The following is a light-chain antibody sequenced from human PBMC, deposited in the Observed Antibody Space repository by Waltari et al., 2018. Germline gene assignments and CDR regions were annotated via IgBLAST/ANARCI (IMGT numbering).Light chain of an antibody. J-gene: IGKJ1*01. CDR2: GAS. Sequence: EIVMTQSPATLSVSPGERATLSCRASQSVGNTLAWYQHKPGQAPRLLIYGASARATGLPARFSGSGSGTEFTLTISSLQSEDFAVYFCQQYNNWPQTFGQGTKVEIK. CDR3: QQYNNWPQT. V-gene: IGKV3-15*01. CDR1: QSVGNT.